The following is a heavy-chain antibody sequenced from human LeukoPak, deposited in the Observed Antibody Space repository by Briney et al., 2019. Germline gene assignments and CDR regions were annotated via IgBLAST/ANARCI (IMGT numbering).Heavy chain of an antibody. J-gene: IGHJ4*02. CDR1: GFTFSSFS. V-gene: IGHV3-48*01. CDR2: INSDSKTI. D-gene: IGHD3-9*01. CDR3: ARRLLTGYYEF. Sequence: GGSLRLSCVASGFTFSSFSMNWVRQAPGKGLEWLSYINSDSKTIYYANSVKGRFTISRDNSKNMLYLQMNSLRAEDTAVYYCARRLLTGYYEFWGQGTLVTVSS.